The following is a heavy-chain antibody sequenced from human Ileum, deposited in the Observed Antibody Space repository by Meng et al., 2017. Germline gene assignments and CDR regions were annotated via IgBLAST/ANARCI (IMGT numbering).Heavy chain of an antibody. D-gene: IGHD3-3*02. CDR2: INPKSGAT. CDR1: GYTFTDYF. J-gene: IGHJ4*02. Sequence: QVRRVQSGAEANKPGASLKVSCKASGYTFTDYFVHWVRQAPGQGLEWMGRINPKSGATAYAQKFQGRVTVTSDTSISTAYLDLISLTSDDTALYYCVRSNIFGWNPRDHWGQGTLVTVSS. V-gene: IGHV1-2*06. CDR3: VRSNIFGWNPRDH.